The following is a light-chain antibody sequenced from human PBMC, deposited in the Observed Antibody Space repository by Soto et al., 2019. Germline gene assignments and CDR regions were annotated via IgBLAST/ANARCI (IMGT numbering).Light chain of an antibody. CDR2: KAS. CDR1: QSINSW. V-gene: IGKV1-5*03. CDR3: QQYNSYPYT. Sequence: DIQMAQSPSTLSASVGDRVTITCRASQSINSWLAWYQQKPGKAPKLLIYKASSLESGVPSRLSGSGSGTEFTLTISSLQPDDFGTYYCQQYNSYPYTFGQGTKLEIK. J-gene: IGKJ2*01.